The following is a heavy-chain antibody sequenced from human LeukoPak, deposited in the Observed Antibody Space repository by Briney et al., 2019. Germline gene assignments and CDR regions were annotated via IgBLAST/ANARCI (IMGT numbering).Heavy chain of an antibody. CDR2: ISGSGVSR. CDR1: GFTFSNYA. D-gene: IGHD5-18*01. Sequence: GGSLRLSCKASGFTFSNYAMSWVRQAPGKGLEWVSAISGSGVSRYYADSVRGRFTISRDNSKNTLYLQINSLRAEDTALYYCARNSREYSYGSVDYWGHGALVTVSS. CDR3: ARNSREYSYGSVDY. V-gene: IGHV3-23*01. J-gene: IGHJ4*01.